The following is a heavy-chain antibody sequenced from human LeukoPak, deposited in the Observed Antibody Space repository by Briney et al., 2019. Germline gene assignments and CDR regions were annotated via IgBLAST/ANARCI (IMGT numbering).Heavy chain of an antibody. D-gene: IGHD3-16*01. J-gene: IGHJ4*02. Sequence: GGSLKLSFAASGFPFSGSAMHWVRQASGKGLEWVGRIRSKANSYATAYAASVKGRLTISRDDSKNTAYLQMNSLKTEDTAVYYCTRQDGVFQFDYWGQGTLVTVSS. CDR3: TRQDGVFQFDY. CDR2: IRSKANSYAT. CDR1: GFPFSGSA. V-gene: IGHV3-73*01.